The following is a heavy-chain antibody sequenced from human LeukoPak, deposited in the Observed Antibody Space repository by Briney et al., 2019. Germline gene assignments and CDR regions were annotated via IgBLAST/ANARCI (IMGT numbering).Heavy chain of an antibody. J-gene: IGHJ4*02. CDR3: ATSSPSDY. D-gene: IGHD6-6*01. CDR2: IIPILGIA. CDR1: GGTFSSYT. Sequence: SVKVSCKASGGTFSSYTISWVRQAPGQGLEWMGRIIPILGIANYAQKFQGRVTITADKSTSKACMELSSLRSEDTAVYYCATSSPSDYWGQGTLVTVSS. V-gene: IGHV1-69*02.